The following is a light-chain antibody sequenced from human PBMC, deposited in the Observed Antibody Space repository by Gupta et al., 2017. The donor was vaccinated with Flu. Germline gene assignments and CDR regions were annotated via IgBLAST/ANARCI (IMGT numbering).Light chain of an antibody. CDR2: GAS. Sequence: EIVMTESPATLSVSPGERATLSCRASQSVSSNFAWYQQKPGQAPRLLIYGASTRATGLPARFSGSGCGTEFTLTISSLQSEDFAVYYCQQNNNWPGTFGQGTKLEIK. CDR1: QSVSSN. J-gene: IGKJ2*01. V-gene: IGKV3-15*01. CDR3: QQNNNWPGT.